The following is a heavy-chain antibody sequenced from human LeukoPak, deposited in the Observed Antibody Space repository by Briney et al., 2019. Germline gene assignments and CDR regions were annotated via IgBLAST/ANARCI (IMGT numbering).Heavy chain of an antibody. Sequence: SETLSLTCTVSGGSISGSSYYWGWIRQPPGKGLEWIGSIYYSGSTYYNPSLKSRVTISVDKSKNQFSLKLSSVTAADTAVYYCARDESGDVAPMGAFDIWGQGTMVTVSS. J-gene: IGHJ3*02. CDR1: GGSISGSSYY. CDR3: ARDESGDVAPMGAFDI. V-gene: IGHV4-39*07. D-gene: IGHD4-17*01. CDR2: IYYSGST.